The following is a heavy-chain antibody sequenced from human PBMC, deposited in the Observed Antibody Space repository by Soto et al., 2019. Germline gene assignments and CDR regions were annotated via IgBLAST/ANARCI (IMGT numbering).Heavy chain of an antibody. V-gene: IGHV3-33*01. CDR2: TWYDGSTE. CDR1: GFTFSTYG. J-gene: IGHJ4*01. CDR3: ARDCGGGACYYFDE. D-gene: IGHD2-21*02. Sequence: GGSLRLSCAVSGFTFSTYGMHWVRQAPGKGLEWVAVTWYDGSTEFYAESVKGRFIISRDNSKNTLYLQMNSLRAEDTAVYYCARDCGGGACYYFDEWGHGTLVTVSS.